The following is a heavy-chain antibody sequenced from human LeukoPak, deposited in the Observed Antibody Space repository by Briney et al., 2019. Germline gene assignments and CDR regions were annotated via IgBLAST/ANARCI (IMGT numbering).Heavy chain of an antibody. D-gene: IGHD2-15*01. CDR2: ISSSSSYI. Sequence: PGGSLRLSCAASGFTFSSYSMNWVRQAPGKGLEWVSSISSSSSYIYYADSVKGRFTISRDNAKNSLYLQMNSLRAEDTAVYYCAKGNGYCSGGSCYYFDYWGQGTLVTVSS. J-gene: IGHJ4*02. CDR3: AKGNGYCSGGSCYYFDY. V-gene: IGHV3-21*04. CDR1: GFTFSSYS.